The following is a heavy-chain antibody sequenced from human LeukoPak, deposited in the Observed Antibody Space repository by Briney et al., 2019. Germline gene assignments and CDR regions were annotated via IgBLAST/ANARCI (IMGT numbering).Heavy chain of an antibody. Sequence: GGSLRLSCAASGFTVSSNYMSWVRQAPGKGLEWVSVIYSGGSTYYADSVKGRFTISRDNSKNTLYLQMNSLRAEDTAVYYCARSDSGSYDYYYYGMDVWGQGTAVTVSS. CDR1: GFTVSSNY. J-gene: IGHJ6*02. V-gene: IGHV3-66*01. CDR3: ARSDSGSYDYYYYGMDV. D-gene: IGHD1-26*01. CDR2: IYSGGST.